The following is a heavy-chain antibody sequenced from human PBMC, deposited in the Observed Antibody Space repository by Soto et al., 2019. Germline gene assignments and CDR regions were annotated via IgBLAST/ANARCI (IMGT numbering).Heavy chain of an antibody. V-gene: IGHV3-23*01. D-gene: IGHD1-7*01. CDR1: GFTFSSYA. CDR2: ISGSGGST. Sequence: HPGGSLRLSCAASGFTFSSYAMSWVRQAPGKGLEWVSAISGSGGSTYYADSVKGRFTISRDNSKNTLYLQMNSLRAEDTAVYYCAICGLELGLPGPYYYGMDVWGQGTTVTVSS. J-gene: IGHJ6*02. CDR3: AICGLELGLPGPYYYGMDV.